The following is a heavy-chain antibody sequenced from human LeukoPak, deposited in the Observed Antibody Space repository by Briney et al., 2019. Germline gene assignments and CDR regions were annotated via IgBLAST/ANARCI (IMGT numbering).Heavy chain of an antibody. CDR3: ARVRDGYFIDY. D-gene: IGHD5-24*01. Sequence: PGGSLRFSCAASGFTVSSNYISWVRQAPGKGLEWVSVIYSGGSTYYADSVKGRFSISRDNSKNTVYLQMNSLRAEDTAVYYCARVRDGYFIDYWGQGTLVTVSS. V-gene: IGHV3-66*01. CDR2: IYSGGST. J-gene: IGHJ4*02. CDR1: GFTVSSNY.